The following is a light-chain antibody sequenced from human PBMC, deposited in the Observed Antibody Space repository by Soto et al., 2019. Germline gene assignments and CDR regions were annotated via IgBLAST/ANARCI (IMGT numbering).Light chain of an antibody. V-gene: IGLV2-14*01. Sequence: TITRTETSSDLAIYNYVSWYQQQPGKAPNLMIYQVTNRPSGVSNRFSGSRSGNTASLTISWLHAEHEAAYYCSSHTRSSSYVFRTGTKVTV. J-gene: IGLJ1*01. CDR1: SSDLAIYNY. CDR3: SSHTRSSSYV. CDR2: QVT.